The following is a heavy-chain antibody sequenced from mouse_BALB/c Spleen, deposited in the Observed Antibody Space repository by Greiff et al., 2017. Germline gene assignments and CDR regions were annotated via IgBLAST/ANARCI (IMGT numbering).Heavy chain of an antibody. CDR3: ARGYGNYPWYFDV. V-gene: IGHV5-17*02. CDR1: GFTFSSFG. J-gene: IGHJ1*01. D-gene: IGHD2-10*02. Sequence: EVQLVESGGGLVQPGGSRKLSCAASGFTFSSFGMHWVRLAPEKGLEWVAYISSGSSTIYYADTVKGRFTISRDNPKNTLFLQMTSLRSEDTAMYYCARGYGNYPWYFDVWGAGTTVTVSS. CDR2: ISSGSSTI.